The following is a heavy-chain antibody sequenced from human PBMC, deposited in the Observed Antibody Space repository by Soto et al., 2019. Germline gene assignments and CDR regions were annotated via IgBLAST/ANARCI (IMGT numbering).Heavy chain of an antibody. CDR1: GGSFSGYY. CDR3: ARTQKSNWFDP. V-gene: IGHV4-34*01. J-gene: IGHJ5*02. CDR2: IQNRGSI. Sequence: KTSETLSLTCAVYGGSFSGYYWSWIHLPGGERLEWIGEIQNRGSINFIPSLRSRVTISVDTSKNHFSLKMSSVTAADTAVYYCARTQKSNWFDPWGQGTLVTSPQ.